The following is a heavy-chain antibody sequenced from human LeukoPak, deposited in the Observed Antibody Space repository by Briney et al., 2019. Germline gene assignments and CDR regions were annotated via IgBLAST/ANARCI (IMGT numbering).Heavy chain of an antibody. Sequence: GGSLRLSCAASGFTFSSDAMSWGRQAPGKGLGWGSTISGSGGSTSYADSVKGRFTISRDNSKNTLYLQMNSLRAEDTAVYYCEKDGYYYHSSGYYYYLDYWGQGTLVTVSS. D-gene: IGHD3-22*01. V-gene: IGHV3-23*01. J-gene: IGHJ4*02. CDR3: EKDGYYYHSSGYYYYLDY. CDR2: ISGSGGST. CDR1: GFTFSSDA.